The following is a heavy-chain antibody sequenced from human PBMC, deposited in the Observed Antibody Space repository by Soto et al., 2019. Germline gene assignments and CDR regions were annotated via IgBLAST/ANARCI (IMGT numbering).Heavy chain of an antibody. D-gene: IGHD3-22*01. V-gene: IGHV3-33*01. CDR3: ARAYYYDSSGYSPHYYYYGMDV. CDR2: IWYDGSNK. Sequence: LRLSCAASGFTFSSYGMHWVRQAPGKGLEWVAVIWYDGSNKYYADSVKGRFTISRDNSKNTLYLQMNSLRAEDTAVYYCARAYYYDSSGYSPHYYYYGMDVWGQGTTVTVSS. CDR1: GFTFSSYG. J-gene: IGHJ6*02.